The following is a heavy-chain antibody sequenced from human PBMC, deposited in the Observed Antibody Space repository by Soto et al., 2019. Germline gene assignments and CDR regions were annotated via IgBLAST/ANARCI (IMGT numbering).Heavy chain of an antibody. CDR2: INPNSGNI. V-gene: IGHV1-8*01. Sequence: SEKASCKSSANTLTSYDINLVRQATGHGLEWMGWINPNSGNIGYAQKFQRRVTMTRDTAIRTAYMEVSRLRSDDTAVYYCARGRASGSYYRLDYWGQGTLVTVSS. J-gene: IGHJ4*02. CDR3: ARGRASGSYYRLDY. D-gene: IGHD3-10*01. CDR1: ANTLTSYD.